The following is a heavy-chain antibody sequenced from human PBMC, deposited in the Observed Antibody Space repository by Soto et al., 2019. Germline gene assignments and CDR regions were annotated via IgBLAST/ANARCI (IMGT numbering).Heavy chain of an antibody. CDR2: IYHSGST. CDR3: AGERYSTSREFDY. CDR1: GSFVSSGGYY. J-gene: IGHJ4*02. Sequence: PSETLSLTCSVSGSFVSSGGYYWNWVRQPPGKGLEWIGHIYHSGSTNYNPSLKSRRTMSVEASKNRISGRLGSVTAADTAGYYCAGERYSTSREFDYWGPGTLVTVSS. D-gene: IGHD6-6*01. V-gene: IGHV4-61*08.